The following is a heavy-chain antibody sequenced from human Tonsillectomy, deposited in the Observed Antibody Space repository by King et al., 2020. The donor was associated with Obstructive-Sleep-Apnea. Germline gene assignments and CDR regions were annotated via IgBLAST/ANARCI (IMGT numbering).Heavy chain of an antibody. CDR1: GYSFTSFW. Sequence: LVQSGAEVKKPGESLKISCKGSGYSFTSFWIGWVRQMPGKGLEWMGIIYPEDSDTRYSPSFQGQVTISADKSISTAYLQWSSLKASDTAIYYCAIRVRRYCSADTCYNAMDVWGQGTTVTVSS. CDR2: IYPEDSDT. V-gene: IGHV5-51*01. CDR3: AIRVRRYCSADTCYNAMDV. D-gene: IGHD2-15*01. J-gene: IGHJ6*02.